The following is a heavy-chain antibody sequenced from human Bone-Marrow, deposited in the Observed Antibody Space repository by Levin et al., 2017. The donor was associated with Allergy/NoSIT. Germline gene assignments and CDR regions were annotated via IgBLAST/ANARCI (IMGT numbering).Heavy chain of an antibody. V-gene: IGHV1-69*06. J-gene: IGHJ6*02. D-gene: IGHD2-21*02. Sequence: GASVKVSCKASGGTFSSYAISWVRQAPGQGLEWMGGIIPIFGTANYAQKFQGRVTITADKSTSTAYMELSSLRSEDTAVYYCARSRVVVVTAIPSYYYYYGMDVWGQGTTVTVSS. CDR2: IIPIFGTA. CDR1: GGTFSSYA. CDR3: ARSRVVVVTAIPSYYYYYGMDV.